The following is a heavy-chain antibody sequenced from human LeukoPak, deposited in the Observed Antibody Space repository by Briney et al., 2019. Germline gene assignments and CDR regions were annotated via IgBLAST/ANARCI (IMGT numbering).Heavy chain of an antibody. Sequence: PGGSLRLSCAASGFTLSSYEMNWVRQVPGKGLEWVSYISSSGSTIYYADSVKGRFTISRDNAKNSLYLQMNSLRAEDTAVYYCAKGPVVTFDIWGQGTMVTVSS. V-gene: IGHV3-48*03. CDR2: ISSSGSTI. J-gene: IGHJ3*02. CDR3: AKGPVVTFDI. CDR1: GFTLSSYE. D-gene: IGHD2-15*01.